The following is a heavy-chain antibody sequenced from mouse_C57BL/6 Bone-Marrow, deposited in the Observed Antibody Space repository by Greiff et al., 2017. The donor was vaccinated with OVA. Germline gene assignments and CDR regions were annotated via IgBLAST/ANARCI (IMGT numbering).Heavy chain of an antibody. CDR2: ISSGGSYT. Sequence: EVKLVESGGDLVKPGGSLKLSCAASGFTFSSYGMSWVRQTPDKRLEWVATISSGGSYTYYPDSVKGRCTISRDNAKNTMYLQMSSLKSEDTAMYYCARSTVVATGDYWGQGTTLTVSS. CDR1: GFTFSSYG. J-gene: IGHJ2*01. V-gene: IGHV5-6*01. CDR3: ARSTVVATGDY. D-gene: IGHD1-1*01.